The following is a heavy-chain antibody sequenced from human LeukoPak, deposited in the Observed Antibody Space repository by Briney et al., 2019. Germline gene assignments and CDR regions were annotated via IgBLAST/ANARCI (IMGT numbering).Heavy chain of an antibody. J-gene: IGHJ2*01. CDR1: GFTFSSYG. D-gene: IGHD3-10*01. Sequence: PGRSLRLSCAASGFTFSSYGMHWVRQAPGKGLEWVAVIWYGGSNKYYADSVKGRFTISRDNSKNTLYLQMNSLRAEDMAVYYCARGPWASGTQITSLDLWGRGTLVTVSS. V-gene: IGHV3-33*08. CDR3: ARGPWASGTQITSLDL. CDR2: IWYGGSNK.